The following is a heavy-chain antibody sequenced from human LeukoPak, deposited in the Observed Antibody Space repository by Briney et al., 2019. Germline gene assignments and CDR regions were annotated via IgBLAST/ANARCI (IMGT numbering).Heavy chain of an antibody. J-gene: IGHJ4*02. Sequence: GGSLKLSCATSGFTFSDSSMHWVRQASGKGLEWVGRVRDKTNSYATGYGESVKGRFTISRDDSKNTAYLEMSSLRVEDTAVYYCTRQRPQTGSLDYWGQGALVTVSS. CDR2: VRDKTNSYAT. CDR1: GFTFSDSS. D-gene: IGHD1-26*01. V-gene: IGHV3-73*01. CDR3: TRQRPQTGSLDY.